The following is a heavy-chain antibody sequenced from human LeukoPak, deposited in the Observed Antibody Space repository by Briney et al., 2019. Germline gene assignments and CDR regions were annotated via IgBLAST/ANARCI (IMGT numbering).Heavy chain of an antibody. J-gene: IGHJ4*02. CDR3: AKAPRIQLWFDY. CDR2: ISGSGGST. D-gene: IGHD5-18*01. V-gene: IGHV3-23*01. CDR1: GFTFSSSV. Sequence: PGGSLRLSCAASGFTFSSSVVSWVRQAPGTGLEWISAISGSGGSTYYADSVRGRFTIPRDNSKSTLYLQMNSLRAEDTAVYFCAKAPRIQLWFDYWGQGTLVTVSS.